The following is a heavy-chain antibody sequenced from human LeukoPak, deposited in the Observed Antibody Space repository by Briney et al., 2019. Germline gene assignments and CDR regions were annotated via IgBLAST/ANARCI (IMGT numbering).Heavy chain of an antibody. CDR2: ISGSGGST. Sequence: GGSLRLSYAASGFTFRSYAMSWVRQAPGKGLEWVSAISGSGGSTYYADSVKGRFTISRDNSKNTLYLQMNSLRAEDTAVYYCAKTGFEGGSSWPHFDYWGQGTLVTVSS. CDR1: GFTFRSYA. J-gene: IGHJ4*02. CDR3: AKTGFEGGSSWPHFDY. D-gene: IGHD6-13*01. V-gene: IGHV3-23*01.